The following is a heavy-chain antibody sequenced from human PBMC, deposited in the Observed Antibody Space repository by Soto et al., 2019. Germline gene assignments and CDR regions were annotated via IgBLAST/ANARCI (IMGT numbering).Heavy chain of an antibody. CDR3: ASDYDFWSGPYYYGMDV. D-gene: IGHD3-3*01. CDR2: IWYDGSNK. V-gene: IGHV3-33*01. J-gene: IGHJ6*02. Sequence: GGSLRLSCAASGFTFSSYGMHWVRQAPGKGLEWVAVIWYDGSNKYYADSVKGRFTISRDNSKNTLYLQMNSLRAEDTAVYYCASDYDFWSGPYYYGMDVWGQGTTVTVSS. CDR1: GFTFSSYG.